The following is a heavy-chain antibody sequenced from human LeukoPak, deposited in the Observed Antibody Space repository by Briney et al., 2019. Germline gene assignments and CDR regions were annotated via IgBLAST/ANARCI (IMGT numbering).Heavy chain of an antibody. J-gene: IGHJ4*02. D-gene: IGHD3-16*01. CDR1: GFTFSTYA. CDR2: ISYDGSNK. CDR3: AKGAGGTYYDN. Sequence: GGSLRLSCTASGFTFSTYAMHWVRQAPGKGLEWVAVISYDGSNKYYADSVKGRFTISRDNSKNTLYLQMSSLRVADTAVYYCAKGAGGTYYDNWGQGTLVTVSS. V-gene: IGHV3-30-3*01.